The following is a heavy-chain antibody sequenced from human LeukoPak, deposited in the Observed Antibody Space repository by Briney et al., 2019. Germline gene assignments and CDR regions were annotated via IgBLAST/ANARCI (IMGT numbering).Heavy chain of an antibody. Sequence: GASVKVSCKASGYTFTGYYMHWVRQAPGQGLEWMGWINPNSGGTNYAQKFQGRVTMTRDTSISTAYMELSRLRSDDTAVYYCARVSTTVTTIDYWGQRTLVTVSS. V-gene: IGHV1-2*02. J-gene: IGHJ4*02. CDR2: INPNSGGT. CDR3: ARVSTTVTTIDY. CDR1: GYTFTGYY. D-gene: IGHD4-17*01.